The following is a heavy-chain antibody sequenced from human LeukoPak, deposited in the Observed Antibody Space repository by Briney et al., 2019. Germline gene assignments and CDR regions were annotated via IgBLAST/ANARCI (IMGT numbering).Heavy chain of an antibody. D-gene: IGHD1-1*01. CDR1: GFTFSNYE. CDR2: ISGIDSTT. J-gene: IGHJ5*02. V-gene: IGHV3-48*03. Sequence: GGSLRLSCAASGFTFSNYEMNWVRQAPGKGLEWVSYISGIDSTTYYADSVKGRFTISRDNAKNSLYLQMNSLRVEDTAVYYCGRGLPNNNWPHWSDPWGQGTLVTVSS. CDR3: GRGLPNNNWPHWSDP.